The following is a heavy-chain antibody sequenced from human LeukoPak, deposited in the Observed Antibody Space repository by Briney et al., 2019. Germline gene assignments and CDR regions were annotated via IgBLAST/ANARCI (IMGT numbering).Heavy chain of an antibody. CDR1: GFAYSSYW. J-gene: IGHJ4*02. CDR3: ARGGRVGDLVSEYCFDF. D-gene: IGHD1-26*01. CDR2: IDSDGFVT. Sequence: GRSLRLSCAASGFAYSSYWMHCVRQAPGKGLVWVSRIDSDGFVTNYADSVKGRFTISRDNAKNSLYLQMNSLRAEDTALYYCARGGRVGDLVSEYCFDFWGQGTLVTVSS. V-gene: IGHV3-74*01.